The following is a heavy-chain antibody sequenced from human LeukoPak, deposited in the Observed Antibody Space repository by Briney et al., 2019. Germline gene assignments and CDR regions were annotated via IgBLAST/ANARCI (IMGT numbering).Heavy chain of an antibody. CDR3: ALHWGY. J-gene: IGHJ4*02. V-gene: IGHV3-9*01. D-gene: IGHD3-16*01. Sequence: GGSLRLSCAASGFTFDDYAMHWVRQAPGKGLEWVSGISWNSGSIGYADSVKGRFTISRDNAKNSLYLQMNSLRAEDTALYYCALHWGYWGQGTLVTVSS. CDR1: GFTFDDYA. CDR2: ISWNSGSI.